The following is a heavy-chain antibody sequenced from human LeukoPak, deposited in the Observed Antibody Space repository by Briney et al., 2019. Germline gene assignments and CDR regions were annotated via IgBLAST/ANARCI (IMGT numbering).Heavy chain of an antibody. CDR1: GGTFSSYA. CDR2: IIPIFGTA. CDR3: ARVDLGYCSSTSCYNRYYYYMDV. Sequence: GSSVKVSCKASGGTFSSYAISWVRQAPGQGLEWMGGIIPIFGTANYAQKFQGRVTITTDESTSTAYMELSSLRSEDTAVYYCARVDLGYCSSTSCYNRYYYYMDVWGKGTTVTVSS. D-gene: IGHD2-2*02. J-gene: IGHJ6*03. V-gene: IGHV1-69*05.